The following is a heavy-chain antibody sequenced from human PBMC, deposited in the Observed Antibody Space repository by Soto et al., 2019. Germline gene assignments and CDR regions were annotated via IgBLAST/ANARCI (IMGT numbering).Heavy chain of an antibody. CDR1: GGTFSRHA. CDR2: IIPIFGTA. V-gene: IGHV1-69*01. Sequence: QVQLVQSGAEVRKPGSSVKVSCKASGGTFSRHAISWVRQAPGQGLEWMGGIIPIFGTANHAQKFQGRVTITADESTSTAYMELSSLRSEDTAVYYCARTLGPMIVVVKNNWFDPWGQGTLVTVSS. D-gene: IGHD3-22*01. CDR3: ARTLGPMIVVVKNNWFDP. J-gene: IGHJ5*02.